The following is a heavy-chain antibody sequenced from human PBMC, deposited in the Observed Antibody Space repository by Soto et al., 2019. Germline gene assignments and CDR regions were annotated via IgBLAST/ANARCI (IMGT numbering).Heavy chain of an antibody. CDR3: ARVGPAHYYDSSGYYSPLAY. V-gene: IGHV1-69*01. D-gene: IGHD3-22*01. CDR2: IIPMFGTA. J-gene: IGHJ4*02. Sequence: QVQLVQSGAEVKKPGSSVKVSCKASGDTFSSYAINWVRQAPGQGLEWMGGIIPMFGTANYAQKFKGRVTMTAGESTSTVYMELSSLRSADTAVYYCARVGPAHYYDSSGYYSPLAYWGQGTLVSVSS. CDR1: GDTFSSYA.